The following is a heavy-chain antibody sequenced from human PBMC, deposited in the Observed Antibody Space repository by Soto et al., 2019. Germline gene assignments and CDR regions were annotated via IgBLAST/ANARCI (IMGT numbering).Heavy chain of an antibody. CDR1: GGSISSYY. D-gene: IGHD1-26*01. J-gene: IGHJ4*02. CDR2: IYYSGST. Sequence: QVQLQESGPGLVKPSETLSLTCTVSGGSISSYYWSWIRQPPGKGLEWIGYIYYSGSTNYNPSLKSRVTISVDTSKNQCSLKLSSVTAADTAVYYCARAMRGSYLRYFDYWGQGTLVTVSS. CDR3: ARAMRGSYLRYFDY. V-gene: IGHV4-59*01.